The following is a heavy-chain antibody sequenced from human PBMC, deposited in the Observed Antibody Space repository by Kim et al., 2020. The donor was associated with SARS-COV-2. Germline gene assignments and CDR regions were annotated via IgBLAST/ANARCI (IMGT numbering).Heavy chain of an antibody. CDR1: GYTFTNYA. D-gene: IGHD3-10*01. CDR2: INPGNGKT. CDR3: ARGRQYGSGSYFSPIDV. Sequence: ASVKVSCKASGYTFTNYAVHWVRQAPGQSLEWVGWINPGNGKTTYSQMLQDRVTITRDTSATTVYMELNSLRSEDTAMYYCARGRQYGSGSYFSPIDVWGKGTAITVS. V-gene: IGHV1-3*01. J-gene: IGHJ6*03.